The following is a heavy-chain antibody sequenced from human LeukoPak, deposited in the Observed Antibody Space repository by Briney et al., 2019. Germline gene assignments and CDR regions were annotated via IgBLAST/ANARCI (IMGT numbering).Heavy chain of an antibody. Sequence: ASGKVSCKASGGTFSSYAISWVRQAPGQGLEWMGRIIPILGIANYAQKFQGRVTITADKSTSTAYMELSSLRSEDTAVYYCAKDTRLVDPGYWGQGTLVTVSS. CDR2: IIPILGIA. D-gene: IGHD2-8*02. J-gene: IGHJ4*02. CDR1: GGTFSSYA. CDR3: AKDTRLVDPGY. V-gene: IGHV1-69*04.